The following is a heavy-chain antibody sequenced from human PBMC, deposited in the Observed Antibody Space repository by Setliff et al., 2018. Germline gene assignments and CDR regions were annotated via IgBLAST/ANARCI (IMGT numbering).Heavy chain of an antibody. V-gene: IGHV4-4*02. CDR1: ALTFSSYW. CDR3: VRESRGTWYLRDF. J-gene: IGHJ4*02. Sequence: GSLRLSCAASALTFSSYWMNWVRQPPGKRLEWIGSTYYNGTAYYNPSLQSRVAISVDTSKNYFSLDVSSVTAADTAVYYCVRESRGTWYLRDFWGQGTLVTVSS. D-gene: IGHD6-13*01. CDR2: TYYNGTA.